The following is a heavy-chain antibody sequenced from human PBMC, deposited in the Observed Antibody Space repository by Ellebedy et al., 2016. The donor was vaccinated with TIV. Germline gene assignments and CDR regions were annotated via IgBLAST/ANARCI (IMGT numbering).Heavy chain of an antibody. CDR1: GYTFTSYY. J-gene: IGHJ5*02. CDR3: ASLPHYGDSGP. Sequence: AASVKVSCKASGYTFTSYYMHWVRQAPGQGLEWMGWINPNSGGTNYAQKFQGRVTMTRDTSISTAYMELGRLRSDDTAVYYCASLPHYGDSGPWGQGTLVTVSS. CDR2: INPNSGGT. D-gene: IGHD4-17*01. V-gene: IGHV1-2*02.